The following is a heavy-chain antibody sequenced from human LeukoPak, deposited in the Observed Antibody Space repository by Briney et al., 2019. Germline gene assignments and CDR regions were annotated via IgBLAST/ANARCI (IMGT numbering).Heavy chain of an antibody. CDR3: ARTRGDIVVGDAFDI. J-gene: IGHJ3*02. V-gene: IGHV1-2*02. Sequence: ASVKVSCKASGYTFTAYYMHWVRQAPGQGLEWMGWINPNSGGTNYAQKFQGRVTMTRDTSISTAYMELSRLRSDDTAVYYCARTRGDIVVGDAFDIWGQGTMVTVSS. D-gene: IGHD2-15*01. CDR2: INPNSGGT. CDR1: GYTFTAYY.